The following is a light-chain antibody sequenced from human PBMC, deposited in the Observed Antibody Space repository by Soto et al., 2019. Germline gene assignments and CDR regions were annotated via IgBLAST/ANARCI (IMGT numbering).Light chain of an antibody. Sequence: QSVLTQPASVSGSPGQSITISCTGTSSDVGSYNLVSWYQHYPGKAPKVMIYEGSKRPSGVSNRFSGSKSGNTASLTISGLQAEDEADYYCCSYAGSSTLFGGGTKLTVL. CDR1: SSDVGSYNL. CDR3: CSYAGSSTL. J-gene: IGLJ2*01. CDR2: EGS. V-gene: IGLV2-23*01.